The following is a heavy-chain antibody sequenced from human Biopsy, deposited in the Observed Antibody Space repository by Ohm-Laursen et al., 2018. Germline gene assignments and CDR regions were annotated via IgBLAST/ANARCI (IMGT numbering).Heavy chain of an antibody. J-gene: IGHJ4*02. CDR3: ARNTGWYGDLYYFDC. D-gene: IGHD6-19*01. CDR2: INPSGSTT. Sequence: ASVKVSCKTSGYNFTGYYIHWVRQAPGQGLEWMGMINPSGSTTSYPQIFQGRVTMTRDTSKSTVYMELSSLRSADTAVYFCARNTGWYGDLYYFDCWGQGTRVTVSS. V-gene: IGHV1-46*01. CDR1: GYNFTGYY.